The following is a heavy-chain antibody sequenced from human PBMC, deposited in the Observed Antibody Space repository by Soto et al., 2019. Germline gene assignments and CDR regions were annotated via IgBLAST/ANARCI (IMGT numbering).Heavy chain of an antibody. V-gene: IGHV1-69*02. D-gene: IGHD2-21*01. J-gene: IGHJ6*02. CDR1: GGTFSSYT. CDR2: IIPILGIA. Sequence: QVQLVQSGAEVKKPGSSVKVSCKASGGTFSSYTISWVRQAPGQGLEWMGRIIPILGIANYAQKFQGRVTITADKSTSTAYMELSSLRSEDTAVYYCARLGAAEIATIHSYYGMDVWGQGTTVTVSS. CDR3: ARLGAAEIATIHSYYGMDV.